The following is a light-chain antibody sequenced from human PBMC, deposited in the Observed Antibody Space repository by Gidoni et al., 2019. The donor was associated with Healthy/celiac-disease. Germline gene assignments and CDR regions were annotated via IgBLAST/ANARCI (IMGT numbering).Light chain of an antibody. CDR2: GAS. V-gene: IGKV3-20*01. Sequence: DIVLPQSPGTLSLSPGERATLSCRASQSVSSSYLAWYQQKPGQAPRLLIYGASSRATGIPDRFSGSGSGTDFTLTISRLEPEDFAVYYCQQYGSSPLTFGPXTKVDIK. CDR3: QQYGSSPLT. CDR1: QSVSSSY. J-gene: IGKJ3*01.